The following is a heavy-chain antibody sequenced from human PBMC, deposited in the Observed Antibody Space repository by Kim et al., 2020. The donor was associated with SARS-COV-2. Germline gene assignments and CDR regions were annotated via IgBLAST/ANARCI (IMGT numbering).Heavy chain of an antibody. Sequence: SETLSLTCTVSGGSISSYYWSWIRQPPGKGLEWIGYIYYSGSTNYNPSLKSRVTISVDTSKNQFSLKLSSVTAADTAVYNCARGGPGTAVGYWGQGTLAT. J-gene: IGHJ4*02. CDR2: IYYSGST. D-gene: IGHD3-10*01. CDR1: GGSISSYY. CDR3: ARGGPGTAVGY. V-gene: IGHV4-59*01.